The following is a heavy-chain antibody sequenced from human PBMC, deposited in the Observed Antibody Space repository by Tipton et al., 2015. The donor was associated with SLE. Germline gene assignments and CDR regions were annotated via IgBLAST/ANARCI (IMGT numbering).Heavy chain of an antibody. V-gene: IGHV4-59*08. CDR3: ARQGTGLSYD. J-gene: IGHJ4*02. Sequence: WIRQPPGKGLEWIAYIYYSGSANYNPSLKSRVTISVDTSKNQFSLKLSSVTAADTAVYYCARQGTGLSYDCGQGTLVTVSS. CDR2: IYYSGSA. D-gene: IGHD1-1*01.